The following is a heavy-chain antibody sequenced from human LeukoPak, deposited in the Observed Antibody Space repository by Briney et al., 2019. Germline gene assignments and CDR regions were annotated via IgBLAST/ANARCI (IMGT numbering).Heavy chain of an antibody. J-gene: IGHJ4*02. CDR3: ARRGGSYSHSDF. CDR2: VSAFNDNT. Sequence: GASVKVSCKASGYTFSSYGTIWVRQAPGQGLEWMGWVSAFNDNTDYAPKLQGRVTMTTDTSTTTAYMELRSLTSDDTAVYYCARRGGSYSHSDFWGQGTLVTVSS. CDR1: GYTFSSYG. V-gene: IGHV1-18*01. D-gene: IGHD1-26*01.